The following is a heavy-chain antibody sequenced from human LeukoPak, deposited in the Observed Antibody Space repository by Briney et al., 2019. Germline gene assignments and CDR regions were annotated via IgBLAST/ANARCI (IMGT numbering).Heavy chain of an antibody. CDR2: IKDDGGEE. Sequence: GGSLRLSCAASGFSFSTYWMKWVRQAPGKGLEWVVTIKDDGGEEFYVDSVKGRFTISRENARNSLYLQMNTLRAEDTAVYYCARSGPMHSFDYWGQGILVTVSP. V-gene: IGHV3-7*01. D-gene: IGHD4-11*01. CDR1: GFSFSTYW. CDR3: ARSGPMHSFDY. J-gene: IGHJ4*02.